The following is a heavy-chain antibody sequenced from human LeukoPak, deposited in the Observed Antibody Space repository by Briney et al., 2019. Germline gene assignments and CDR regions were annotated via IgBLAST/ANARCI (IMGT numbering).Heavy chain of an antibody. Sequence: NPSETLSLTCAVYGVSFSGYYWSWIRQPPGKGLEWIGEIDHSGSTNYNPSLKSRVTISVDTSKNQFSLKLSSVTAADTAVYYCARGIFGYGPQRDAFDIWGQGTMVTVSS. V-gene: IGHV4-34*01. D-gene: IGHD3-22*01. CDR1: GVSFSGYY. CDR2: IDHSGST. CDR3: ARGIFGYGPQRDAFDI. J-gene: IGHJ3*02.